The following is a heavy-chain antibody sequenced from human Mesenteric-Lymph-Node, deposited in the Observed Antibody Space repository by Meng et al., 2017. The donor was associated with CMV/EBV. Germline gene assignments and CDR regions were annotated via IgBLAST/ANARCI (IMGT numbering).Heavy chain of an antibody. CDR3: ARRGNYDSDYSEY. V-gene: IGHV4-39*01. J-gene: IGHJ4*02. Sequence: QRQRPAPGLVKPSVTLPLSCIVSGDSISNSTYYWTRIRQPPGKGLEWIGSVHHSGTTYYNPSLKGRLTISVDTSANLFSLRLTTVTAADTATYYCARRGNYDSDYSEYWGQGTLVTVSS. CDR2: VHHSGTT. D-gene: IGHD3-22*01. CDR1: GDSISNSTYY.